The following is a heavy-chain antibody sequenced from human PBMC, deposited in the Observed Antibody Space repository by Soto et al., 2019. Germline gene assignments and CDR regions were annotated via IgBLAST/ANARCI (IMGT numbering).Heavy chain of an antibody. J-gene: IGHJ3*02. D-gene: IGHD3-9*01. CDR1: GYIFTSYG. V-gene: IGHV1-18*01. Sequence: GASVKVSCKASGYIFTSYGISWVRQAPGQGLEWMGWISAYNGNTNYAQKLQGRVTMTTDTSTSTAYMELRSLRSDDTAVYYCARLVIRGPDNINRAFDIWGQGTMVTVS. CDR2: ISAYNGNT. CDR3: ARLVIRGPDNINRAFDI.